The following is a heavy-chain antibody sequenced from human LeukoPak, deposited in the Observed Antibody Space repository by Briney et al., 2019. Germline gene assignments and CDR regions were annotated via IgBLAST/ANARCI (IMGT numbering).Heavy chain of an antibody. Sequence: SETLSLTCTVSGGSISTYYWSWIRQPPGKGLEWIGYIYYSGSTNYNPSLKSRVTISVDPTKNQFSLKLSSVTAAGTAVYYCARTDSSGYYYWFDPWGQGTLVTVSS. CDR2: IYYSGST. D-gene: IGHD3-22*01. J-gene: IGHJ5*02. CDR1: GGSISTYY. V-gene: IGHV4-59*08. CDR3: ARTDSSGYYYWFDP.